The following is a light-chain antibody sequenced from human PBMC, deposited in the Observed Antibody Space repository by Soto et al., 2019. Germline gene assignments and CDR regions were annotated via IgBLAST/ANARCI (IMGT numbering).Light chain of an antibody. J-gene: IGLJ1*01. CDR3: SSYTSSIALYV. CDR1: SSDVGGYNY. Sequence: QSALTQPASVSGSPGQSITISCTGTSSDVGGYNYVSWYQQHPGKAPKLMIYEVSHRPSGVSNRFSGSKSGNTASLTISGLQAEDEADYYCSSYTSSIALYVFGTGTKVTVL. V-gene: IGLV2-14*01. CDR2: EVS.